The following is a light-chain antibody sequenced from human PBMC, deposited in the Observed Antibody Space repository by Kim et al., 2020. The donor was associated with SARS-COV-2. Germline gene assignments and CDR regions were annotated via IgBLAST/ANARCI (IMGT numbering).Light chain of an antibody. V-gene: IGLV7-43*01. Sequence: VTLPADSSTGAVTSGTNPSWFQQKPGQVPRELIYSTNNKHSWTPARFSGSLLGGKAALTLSGVQPEDEAEYYCLLFYGGAQLVFGGGTQLTVL. CDR2: STN. J-gene: IGLJ3*02. CDR3: LLFYGGAQLV. CDR1: TGAVTSGTN.